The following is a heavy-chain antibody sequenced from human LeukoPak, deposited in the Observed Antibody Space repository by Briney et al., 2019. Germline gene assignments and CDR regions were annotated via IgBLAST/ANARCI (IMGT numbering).Heavy chain of an antibody. V-gene: IGHV3-21*06. CDR1: GFTFTNYN. J-gene: IGHJ4*02. Sequence: GGSLRLSCAASGFTFTNYNMNWVRQAPGKGLEWVSSISATGSYIYYADSVKGRFTISRDSAKNSVYLHMSSLSADDTAVFYCATGGYSRSSEYWGQGTLVTVSS. D-gene: IGHD6-6*01. CDR3: ATGGYSRSSEY. CDR2: ISATGSYI.